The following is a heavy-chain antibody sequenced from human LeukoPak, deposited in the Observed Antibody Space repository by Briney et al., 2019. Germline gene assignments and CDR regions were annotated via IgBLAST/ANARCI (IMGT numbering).Heavy chain of an antibody. CDR1: GFPFSAYG. D-gene: IGHD2-2*01. J-gene: IGHJ5*02. Sequence: GGSLRLSCAASGFPFSAYGMYWVRQAPGKGLEWLTFIHSDGANKYYADSVKGRFTISRDNSKNTLYLQMNSLRAEDTAVYYCAKDQSYCSSTSCYQTNWFDPWGQGTLVTVSS. CDR2: IHSDGANK. CDR3: AKDQSYCSSTSCYQTNWFDP. V-gene: IGHV3-30*02.